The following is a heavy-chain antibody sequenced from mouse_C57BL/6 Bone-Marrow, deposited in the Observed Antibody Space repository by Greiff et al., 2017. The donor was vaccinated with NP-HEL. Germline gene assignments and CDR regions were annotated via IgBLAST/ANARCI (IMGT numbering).Heavy chain of an antibody. V-gene: IGHV1-76*01. CDR3: ARGYGSSSGDY. CDR2: IYPGSGNT. J-gene: IGHJ4*01. CDR1: GYTFTDYY. Sequence: QVQLQQSGAELVRPGASVKLSCKASGYTFTDYYINWVKQRPGQGLEWIARIYPGSGNTYYNEKSKGKATLTAEKSSSTAYMQLSSLTSEDSAVYFCARGYGSSSGDYWGQGTSVTVSS. D-gene: IGHD1-1*01.